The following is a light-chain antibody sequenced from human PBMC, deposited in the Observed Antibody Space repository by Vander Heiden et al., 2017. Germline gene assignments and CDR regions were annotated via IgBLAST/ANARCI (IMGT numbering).Light chain of an antibody. J-gene: IGKJ4*01. CDR3: QQSANWPLT. Sequence: EIVLSQSRDTLSLSPGERATLSCRPSQTVRESLALHQQKPRQPPRLLIYDVSNRAAGIPARFSGSGSGTDFTLTISSLEPEDFAVYYCQQSANWPLTFGGGTTVEIK. CDR1: QTVRES. V-gene: IGKV3-11*01. CDR2: DVS.